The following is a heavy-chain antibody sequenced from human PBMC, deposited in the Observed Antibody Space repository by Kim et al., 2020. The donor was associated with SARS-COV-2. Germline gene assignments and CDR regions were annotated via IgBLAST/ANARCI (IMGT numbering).Heavy chain of an antibody. Sequence: SETLSLTCTVSGGSISSGGYYWSWIRQHPGKGLEWIGYIYYSGSTYYNPSLKSRVTISVDTSKNQFSLKLSSVTAADTAVYYCARGGRYQLLPFDIWGQGTMVTVSS. D-gene: IGHD2-2*01. J-gene: IGHJ3*02. CDR1: GGSISSGGYY. V-gene: IGHV4-31*03. CDR2: IYYSGST. CDR3: ARGGRYQLLPFDI.